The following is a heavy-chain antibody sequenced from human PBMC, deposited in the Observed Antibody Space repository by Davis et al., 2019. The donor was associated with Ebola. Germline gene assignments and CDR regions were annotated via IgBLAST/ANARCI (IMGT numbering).Heavy chain of an antibody. Sequence: PGGSLRLSCTASGFTFNDYAMHWVRQAPGKGLEWVSGISWNSVNIGYGDSVKGRFTISRDNAKNSLYLQMNSLRTEDTALYYCVKDRLLSPYYFDSWGQGALVTVSS. CDR1: GFTFNDYA. D-gene: IGHD2-21*01. CDR2: ISWNSVNI. J-gene: IGHJ4*02. CDR3: VKDRLLSPYYFDS. V-gene: IGHV3-9*01.